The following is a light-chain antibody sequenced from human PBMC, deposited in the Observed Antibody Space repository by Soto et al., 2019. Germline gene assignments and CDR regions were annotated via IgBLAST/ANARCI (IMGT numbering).Light chain of an antibody. Sequence: EIVMTQSPATLSVSPGERATLSCRASQSVSSNLAWYQQKPGQAPRLLIYGASTRATGIPARFSGSGSGTEFTLTISSLQSEDFAVYYCQQRYNWITFGGGTKVEIK. V-gene: IGKV3-15*01. CDR2: GAS. CDR3: QQRYNWIT. CDR1: QSVSSN. J-gene: IGKJ4*01.